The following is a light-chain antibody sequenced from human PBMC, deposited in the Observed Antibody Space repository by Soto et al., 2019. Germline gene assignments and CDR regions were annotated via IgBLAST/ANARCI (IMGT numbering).Light chain of an antibody. CDR2: GAS. Sequence: DIVLTHSAGTLCGXPXXXXGXXXRASQSVSSSYLAWYQQKPGQPPSLLIYGASSRATGIPDRFSGSGSGTAFTLTISRLEPEDFAVYYCQQYGNSPWTFGQGTKVDI. J-gene: IGKJ1*01. CDR3: QQYGNSPWT. V-gene: IGKV3-20*01. CDR1: QSVSSSY.